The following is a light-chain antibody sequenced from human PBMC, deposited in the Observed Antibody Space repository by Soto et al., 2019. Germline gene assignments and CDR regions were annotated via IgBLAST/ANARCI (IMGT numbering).Light chain of an antibody. CDR1: SSDVGGYNY. J-gene: IGLJ2*01. V-gene: IGLV2-14*03. Sequence: QSALTQPASVSGSPGQSITISCTGTSSDVGGYNYVCWYQQHPGKAPKLIMHDVTNRPSGVSDRFSGSKSGNTASLSISGLQAEDEADYYCSSYTSSGTVLFGGGTKLTVL. CDR2: DVT. CDR3: SSYTSSGTVL.